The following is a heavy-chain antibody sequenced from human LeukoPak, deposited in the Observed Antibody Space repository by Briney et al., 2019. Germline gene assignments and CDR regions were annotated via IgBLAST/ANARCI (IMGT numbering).Heavy chain of an antibody. J-gene: IGHJ4*02. CDR1: GGSISSNNYF. V-gene: IGHV4-39*01. D-gene: IGHD6-13*01. CDR2: ISSTGIT. Sequence: PSETLSLTCSVSGGSISSNNYFWGWIRQPPGKGLEWLGAISSTGITDYNPALKSRVTISVDTSKNQFSLKLSSVTAADTAVYYCARHAGGISATGTRPFDYWGQGTLVTVSS. CDR3: ARHAGGISATGTRPFDY.